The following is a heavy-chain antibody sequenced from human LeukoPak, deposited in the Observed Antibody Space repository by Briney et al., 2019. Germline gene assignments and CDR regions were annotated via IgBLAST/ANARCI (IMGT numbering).Heavy chain of an antibody. CDR2: IRSKAYGGTT. CDR3: TRGITFGGVIVIHFDY. J-gene: IGHJ4*02. Sequence: PGGSLRLSCTASGFTFGDYAMSWVRQAPGKGLEWVDFIRSKAYGGTTEYAASVKGRFTISRDDSKSIAYLQMNSLKTEDTAVYYCTRGITFGGVIVIHFDYWGQGTLVTVSS. V-gene: IGHV3-49*04. CDR1: GFTFGDYA. D-gene: IGHD3-16*02.